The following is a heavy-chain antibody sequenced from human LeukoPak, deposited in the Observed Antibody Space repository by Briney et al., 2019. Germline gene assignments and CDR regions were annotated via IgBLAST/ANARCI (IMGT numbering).Heavy chain of an antibody. J-gene: IGHJ4*02. CDR3: ARLSGTYSRGGDH. CDR1: GFTFSSYA. V-gene: IGHV3-48*04. D-gene: IGHD1-26*01. CDR2: ISGSGYAI. Sequence: GGSLRLSCAASGFTFSSYAMSWVRRAPGKGLEWVSHISGSGYAIHHPGSVKGRFTISRDNAKNSLYLQMNSLRVEDSAVYYCARLSGTYSRGGDHWGQGTLVTVSS.